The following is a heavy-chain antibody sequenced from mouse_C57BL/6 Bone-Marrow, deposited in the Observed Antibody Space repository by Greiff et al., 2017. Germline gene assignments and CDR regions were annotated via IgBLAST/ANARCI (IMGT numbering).Heavy chain of an antibody. CDR3: TRVGFYYGNYGAMDY. D-gene: IGHD2-1*01. Sequence: EVQRVESGGGLVKPGGSLKLSCAASGFTFSSYAMSWVRQTPEKRLEWVATISDGGSYTSSPDNVKGRFTISRDNAKKNLYLQMSHLKSEDTAMYYCTRVGFYYGNYGAMDYWGQGTSVTVSS. CDR2: ISDGGSYT. J-gene: IGHJ4*01. CDR1: GFTFSSYA. V-gene: IGHV5-4*01.